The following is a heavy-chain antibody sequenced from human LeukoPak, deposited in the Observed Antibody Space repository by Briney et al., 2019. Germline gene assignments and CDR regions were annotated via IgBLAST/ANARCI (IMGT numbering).Heavy chain of an antibody. CDR1: GFTFTDYY. CDR2: ISSGSRST. CDR3: ARLHYYDTRPTFDP. D-gene: IGHD3-22*01. Sequence: GGSLRLSCAASGFTFTDYYMSWIRQAPGKGLEWVSYISSGSRSTNYADSVKGRFTISRDNAKNSLYLQMNSLRGEDTAVYYCARLHYYDTRPTFDPWGQGTLVTVSP. J-gene: IGHJ5*02. V-gene: IGHV3-11*03.